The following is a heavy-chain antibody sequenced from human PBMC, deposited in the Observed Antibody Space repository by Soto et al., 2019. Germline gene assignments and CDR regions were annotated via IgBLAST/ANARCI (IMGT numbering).Heavy chain of an antibody. J-gene: IGHJ5*02. Sequence: PGWTLRLSCEASGFTLSCVSMNWVRQVPGNGLEWVASISSGSSDTWYADSVKGRFIISRARSNYTVSLLLNSLRVEDTAIYYCAGQRSPEGWFDPWGQGTLVNVSS. V-gene: IGHV3-21*04. CDR2: ISSGSSDT. D-gene: IGHD3-10*01. CDR3: AGQRSPEGWFDP. CDR1: GFTLSCVS.